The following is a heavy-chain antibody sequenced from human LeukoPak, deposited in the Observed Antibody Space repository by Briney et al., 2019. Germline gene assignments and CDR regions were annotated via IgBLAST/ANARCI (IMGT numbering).Heavy chain of an antibody. D-gene: IGHD4-17*01. V-gene: IGHV4-30-2*01. CDR1: GGSISSGGYS. J-gene: IGHJ3*02. CDR2: IYHSGST. Sequence: SQTLSLTCAVSGGSISSGGYSWGWIRQPPGKGLEWIGYIYHSGSTYYNPSLKSRVTLSVDRSKNQFSLKLSSVTAADTAVYYCASAGDYNAFDIWGQGTMVTVSS. CDR3: ASAGDYNAFDI.